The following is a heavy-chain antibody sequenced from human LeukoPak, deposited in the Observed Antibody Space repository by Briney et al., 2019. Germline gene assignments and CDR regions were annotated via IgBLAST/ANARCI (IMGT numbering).Heavy chain of an antibody. CDR2: VNTDGSST. CDR3: ARERYSTKYFDY. V-gene: IGHV3-74*01. J-gene: IGHJ4*02. CDR1: GFTLGSYW. D-gene: IGHD1-26*01. Sequence: GGSLRLSCAVSGFTLGSYWMHWVRQAPGQGLAWVSRVNTDGSSTTYAESVKGRFTISKDNAENSLYLQMNSLRDEDTAVYYCARERYSTKYFDYWGQGTLVTVSS.